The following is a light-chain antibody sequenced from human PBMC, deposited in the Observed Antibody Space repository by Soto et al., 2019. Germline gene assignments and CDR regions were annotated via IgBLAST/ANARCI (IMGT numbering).Light chain of an antibody. CDR3: QSYDSSLSAYV. J-gene: IGLJ1*01. CDR1: SSNIGAGYD. CDR2: GIT. V-gene: IGLV1-40*01. Sequence: QSVLTQSPSVSGAPGQRVTISCTGSSSNIGAGYDVHWYQHLPGTAPKLLIFGITNRPSGVPDRFSGSKSGTSASLAITGLQAEDEADYYCQSYDSSLSAYVFGTGTKVTGL.